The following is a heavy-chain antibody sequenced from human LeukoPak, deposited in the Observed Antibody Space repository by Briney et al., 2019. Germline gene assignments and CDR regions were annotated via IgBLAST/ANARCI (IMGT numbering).Heavy chain of an antibody. Sequence: ASVKVSCKASGYTFTSYYMHWVRQAPGQGLEWMGIINPSGGSTSYAQKFQGRVTMTRDTSTSTVYMELSSLRSGDAAVYYCARSPYSSPFDYWGQGTLVTVSS. CDR1: GYTFTSYY. D-gene: IGHD6-13*01. V-gene: IGHV1-46*01. J-gene: IGHJ4*02. CDR3: ARSPYSSPFDY. CDR2: INPSGGST.